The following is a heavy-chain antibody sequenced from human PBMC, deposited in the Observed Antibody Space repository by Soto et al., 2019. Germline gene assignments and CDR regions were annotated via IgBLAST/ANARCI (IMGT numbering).Heavy chain of an antibody. D-gene: IGHD3-9*01. CDR3: ARETRVLRYFDWLLPGY. V-gene: IGHV1-3*01. CDR2: INAGNGNT. Sequence: QVRLVQSGAEVKKPGASVKVSCKASGYTFTSYAMHWVRQAPGQRLEWMGWINAGNGNTKYSQKFQGRVTITRDTSASTAYMELSSLRSEDSAVYYCARETRVLRYFDWLLPGYWGQGTLVTVSS. CDR1: GYTFTSYA. J-gene: IGHJ4*02.